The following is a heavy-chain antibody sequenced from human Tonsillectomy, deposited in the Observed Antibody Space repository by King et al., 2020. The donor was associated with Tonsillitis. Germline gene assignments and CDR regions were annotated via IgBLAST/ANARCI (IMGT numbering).Heavy chain of an antibody. V-gene: IGHV3-9*01. CDR3: AKDMHYDSSGSPDY. J-gene: IGHJ4*02. Sequence: VQLVESGGGLVQPGRSLRLSCAASGFTFDDYAMHWVRQAPGKGLEWVSGISWNSGSIGYADSVKGRFTISRDNAKNSLYLQMNSLRAEDTALYYCAKDMHYDSSGSPDYWGQGTLVTVSS. D-gene: IGHD3-22*01. CDR1: GFTFDDYA. CDR2: ISWNSGSI.